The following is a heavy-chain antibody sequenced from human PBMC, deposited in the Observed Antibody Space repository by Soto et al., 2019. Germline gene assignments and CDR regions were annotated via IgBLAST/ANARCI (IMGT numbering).Heavy chain of an antibody. Sequence: QVQLVQSGSELKKPGASVKISCKASGYTFTGYAMHWVRQAPGQRLEWMGWINAGNGNTKYSQKFQGRFTITRDTSASTAYMELSSLRSEDTAVYYCAREATEGLDYWGQGTLVTVSS. CDR2: INAGNGNT. J-gene: IGHJ4*02. V-gene: IGHV1-3*01. CDR3: AREATEGLDY. CDR1: GYTFTGYA. D-gene: IGHD1-26*01.